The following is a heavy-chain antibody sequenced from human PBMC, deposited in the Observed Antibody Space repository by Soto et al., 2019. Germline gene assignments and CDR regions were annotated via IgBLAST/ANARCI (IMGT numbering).Heavy chain of an antibody. J-gene: IGHJ6*02. CDR3: ARHYGNTGGMDV. Sequence: QVQLVQSGVEVKKPGASVKVSCKASGYTFNIYGISWVRQAPGQGLEWMGWISAYNGQTKDAQKFQGRVIMTTDTPTTNAYMELKSLRADDTAVYYCARHYGNTGGMDVLGQGTTVTVSS. D-gene: IGHD4-4*01. V-gene: IGHV1-18*01. CDR2: ISAYNGQT. CDR1: GYTFNIYG.